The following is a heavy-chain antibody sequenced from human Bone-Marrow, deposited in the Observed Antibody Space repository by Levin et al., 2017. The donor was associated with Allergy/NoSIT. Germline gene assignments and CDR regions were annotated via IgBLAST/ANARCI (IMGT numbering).Heavy chain of an antibody. J-gene: IGHJ4*02. CDR3: ARGGRWSFSYYFDY. V-gene: IGHV4-34*01. Sequence: SQTLSLTCAVDCGSFTGSFWTWIRQPPGKGLEWIGEINHSGSTKYNPSLTSRVTISVDTSKKEFSLNLSSVTAADTAVFYCARGGRWSFSYYFDYWGQGTRVTVSS. CDR2: INHSGST. CDR1: CGSFTGSF. D-gene: IGHD3-10*01.